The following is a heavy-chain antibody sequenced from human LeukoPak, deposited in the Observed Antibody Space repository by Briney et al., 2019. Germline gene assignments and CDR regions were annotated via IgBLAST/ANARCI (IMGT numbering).Heavy chain of an antibody. CDR3: ARWAYGTRYFDY. Sequence: GGSLRLSCAASGFTFSSYWKSWVRQAPGKGLEWVANIKEDGSEKYYVDSVKGRFTISRDNAKKSLCLQVNSLRTEDTAVYYCARWAYGTRYFDYWGQGTLVTVSS. CDR1: GFTFSSYW. D-gene: IGHD1-1*01. J-gene: IGHJ4*02. CDR2: IKEDGSEK. V-gene: IGHV3-7*01.